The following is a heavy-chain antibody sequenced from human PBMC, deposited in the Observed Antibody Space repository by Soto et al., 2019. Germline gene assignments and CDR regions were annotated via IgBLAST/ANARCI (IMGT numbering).Heavy chain of an antibody. Sequence: VQLVQSGVEVKKPGASVKVSCKASGYTFTNYGISWVRQAPGQGLEWMGWINTYNGNTNYAQKVQGRVTMTTETSTSTAYMELRSLRSDDTAVYYCERDLLYSTRSTVRFDIWGQGTMLTVSS. J-gene: IGHJ3*02. CDR3: ERDLLYSTRSTVRFDI. V-gene: IGHV1-18*01. D-gene: IGHD6-13*01. CDR1: GYTFTNYG. CDR2: INTYNGNT.